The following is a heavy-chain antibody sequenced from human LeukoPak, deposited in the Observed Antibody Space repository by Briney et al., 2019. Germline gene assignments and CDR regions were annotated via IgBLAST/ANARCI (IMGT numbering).Heavy chain of an antibody. CDR2: ISYDWGNK. CDR3: TKVGDNFDFDY. CDR1: GFTFSSYA. V-gene: IGHV3-30*18. D-gene: IGHD1-20*01. Sequence: GGSLRLSCAASGFTFSSYAMHWGRQAPGKGLEGVARISYDWGNKYYADSVKCRFIISRDNSKNTLSLQMNSLRDEDTAVYYCTKVGDNFDFDYWGQGTLVTVSS. J-gene: IGHJ4*02.